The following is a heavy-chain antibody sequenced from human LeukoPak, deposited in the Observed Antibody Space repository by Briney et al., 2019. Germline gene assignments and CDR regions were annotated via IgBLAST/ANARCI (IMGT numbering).Heavy chain of an antibody. CDR3: AKDPSSGYYLGSYYFDY. CDR2: ISGSGGST. J-gene: IGHJ4*02. CDR1: GFTFSSYA. V-gene: IGHV3-23*01. Sequence: GGSLRLSCAASGFTFSSYAMSWVRQAPGKGLEWVLAISGSGGSTYYADSVKGRFTISRDNSKNTLYLQMNSLRAEDTAVYYCAKDPSSGYYLGSYYFDYWGQGTLVTVSS. D-gene: IGHD3-22*01.